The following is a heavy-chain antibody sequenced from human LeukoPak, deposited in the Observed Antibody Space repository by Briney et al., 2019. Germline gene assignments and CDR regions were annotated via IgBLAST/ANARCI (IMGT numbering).Heavy chain of an antibody. J-gene: IGHJ6*03. Sequence: PSETLSLTCAVYGGSFSGYSWNWIRQPPGKGLEWIGEINHSGSTNYNPSLKSRVTISVDTSKNQFSLKLSSVTAADTAVYYCARGNDFWSGAYMDVWGKGTTVTVSS. CDR3: ARGNDFWSGAYMDV. V-gene: IGHV4-34*01. D-gene: IGHD3-3*01. CDR1: GGSFSGYS. CDR2: INHSGST.